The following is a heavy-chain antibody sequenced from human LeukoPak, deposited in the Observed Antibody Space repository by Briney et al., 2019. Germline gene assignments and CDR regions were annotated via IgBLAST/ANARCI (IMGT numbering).Heavy chain of an antibody. Sequence: ASVKVSCKASGYTFTSYDINWVRQATGQGLEWMGWISAYNGNTNYAQKLQGRVTMTTDTSTSTAYMELRSLRSDDTAVYYCARDLVTYYYDSSGYSLDYWGQGTLVTVSS. J-gene: IGHJ4*02. D-gene: IGHD3-22*01. V-gene: IGHV1-18*01. CDR1: GYTFTSYD. CDR2: ISAYNGNT. CDR3: ARDLVTYYYDSSGYSLDY.